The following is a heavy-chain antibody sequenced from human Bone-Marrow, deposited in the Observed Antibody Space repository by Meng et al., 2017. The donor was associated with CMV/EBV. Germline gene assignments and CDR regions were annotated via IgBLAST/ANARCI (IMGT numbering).Heavy chain of an antibody. CDR3: ARDQVGDHGSGSYYNEYFQH. J-gene: IGHJ1*01. CDR2: ISSSGSTI. CDR1: GFTFSSYA. D-gene: IGHD3-10*01. V-gene: IGHV3-48*01. Sequence: GESLKISCAASGFTFSSYAMHWVRQAPGKGLEWVSYISSSGSTIYYVDSVKGRFTISRDNSKNKLHLEMNSRRAEDTAVYYCARDQVGDHGSGSYYNEYFQHWGQGALVTVSS.